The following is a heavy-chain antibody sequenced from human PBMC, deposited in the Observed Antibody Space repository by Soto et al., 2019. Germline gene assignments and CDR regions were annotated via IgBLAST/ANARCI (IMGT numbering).Heavy chain of an antibody. V-gene: IGHV3-11*06. CDR2: ISSSSSYT. CDR3: ARVPPTKRWLRHSKPPLDY. Sequence: GGSLRLSCAASGFTFSDYYMSWIRQAPGKGLEWVSYISSSSSYTNYADSVKGRFTISRDNAKNSLYLQMNSLRAEDTAVYYCARVPPTKRWLRHSKPPLDYWGQGTLVPVSS. D-gene: IGHD5-12*01. J-gene: IGHJ4*02. CDR1: GFTFSDYY.